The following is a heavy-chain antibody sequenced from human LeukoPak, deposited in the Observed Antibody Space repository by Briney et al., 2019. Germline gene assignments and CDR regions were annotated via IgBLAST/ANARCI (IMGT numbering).Heavy chain of an antibody. Sequence: SVKVSCTASGGTFSSYAISWVRQAPGQGLEWMGRIIPILGIANYAQKLQGRVTITADKSTSTAYMELSSLRSEDTAVYYCARDAEAYYYDSSGYLADNWYFDLWGRGTLVTVSS. CDR3: ARDAEAYYYDSSGYLADNWYFDL. V-gene: IGHV1-69*04. CDR2: IIPILGIA. CDR1: GGTFSSYA. J-gene: IGHJ2*01. D-gene: IGHD3-22*01.